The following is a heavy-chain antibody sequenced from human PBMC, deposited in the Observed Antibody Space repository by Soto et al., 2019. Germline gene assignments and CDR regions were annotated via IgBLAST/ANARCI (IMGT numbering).Heavy chain of an antibody. CDR3: ADATTWNFHFHY. CDR1: GFTISTHG. Sequence: QVQLVESGGGVVQPGTSLRLSCATSGFTISTHGMHWVRQTPGKGLEWVANIWYDGSNRFYADSVKGRFTISKDNSKNTLYLQMSSLRAEETAVYYCADATTWNFHFHYWGQGTQVTVSS. CDR2: IWYDGSNR. V-gene: IGHV3-33*01. J-gene: IGHJ4*02. D-gene: IGHD1-7*01.